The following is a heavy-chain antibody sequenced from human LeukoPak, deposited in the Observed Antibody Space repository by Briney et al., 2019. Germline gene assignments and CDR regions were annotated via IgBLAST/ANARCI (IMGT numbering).Heavy chain of an antibody. Sequence: GASVKVSCKAYGSTFSSYAISWVRQAPGQGLEWMGRSIPILGIANYAQKFQGRVTITADKSTSTAYMELSSLRSEDTAVYYCASALNYYDSSGYYSMDYRGQGTLVTVSS. V-gene: IGHV1-69*04. J-gene: IGHJ4*02. CDR2: SIPILGIA. CDR3: ASALNYYDSSGYYSMDY. CDR1: GSTFSSYA. D-gene: IGHD3-22*01.